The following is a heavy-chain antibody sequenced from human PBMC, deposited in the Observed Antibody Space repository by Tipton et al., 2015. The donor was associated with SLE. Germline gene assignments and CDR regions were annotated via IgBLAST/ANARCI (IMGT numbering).Heavy chain of an antibody. D-gene: IGHD1-1*01. CDR2: TIPVFGTT. V-gene: IGHV1-69*05. CDR3: ATNGPNYYYFCMDV. Sequence: QSGAEVKKPGSSVKVSCKASGGAFDNYAFIWARQAPGQGLEWMGGTIPVFGTTNYAQKFQGRVSITTDASTYTAFMELRSLRSDGTAVYYCATNGPNYYYFCMDVWGRGTAVTVSS. CDR1: GGAFDNYA. J-gene: IGHJ6*03.